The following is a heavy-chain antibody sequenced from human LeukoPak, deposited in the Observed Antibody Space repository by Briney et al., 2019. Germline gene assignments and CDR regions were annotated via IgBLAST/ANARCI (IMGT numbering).Heavy chain of an antibody. CDR1: GGTFSNYA. CDR3: ARVRDLGWYFGWIDLHIPQDDAFDI. CDR2: ISAYNGNT. D-gene: IGHD6-19*01. Sequence: ASVKVSCKASGGTFSNYAIGWVRQAPGQGLEWMGWISAYNGNTNYAQKLQGRVTMTTDTSTSTAYMELRSLRSGDTAVYYCARVRDLGWYFGWIDLHIPQDDAFDIWGQGTMVTVSS. J-gene: IGHJ3*02. V-gene: IGHV1-18*01.